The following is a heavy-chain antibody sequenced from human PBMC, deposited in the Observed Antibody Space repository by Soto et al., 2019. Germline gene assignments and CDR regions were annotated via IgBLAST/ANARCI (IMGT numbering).Heavy chain of an antibody. CDR3: ARILGYYDSSGRFDY. V-gene: IGHV2-26*01. Sequence: QVTLKGSCPVLGKTQEDLTLTFTVFGFLLSHAKMGGSRIRQPPGEALEWLAHIFSNDEKSYSTSLKSRLTISKDTSKSQVVLTMTNMDPVDTATYYCARILGYYDSSGRFDYWGQGTLVTVSS. J-gene: IGHJ4*02. CDR1: GFLLSHAKMG. CDR2: IFSNDEK. D-gene: IGHD3-22*01.